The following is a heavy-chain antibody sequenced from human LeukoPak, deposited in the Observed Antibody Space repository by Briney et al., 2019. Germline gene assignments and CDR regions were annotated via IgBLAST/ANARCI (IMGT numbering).Heavy chain of an antibody. V-gene: IGHV4-34*01. Sequence: SETLSLTCAVYGGSFSGYYWSWIRQPPGKGLEWIGEINHSGSTNYNPSLKSRVTISVDTSKNQFSLKLSSVSAADTAVYYCLSSSWYEGYWGQGALVTASS. CDR1: GGSFSGYY. CDR3: LSSSWYEGY. J-gene: IGHJ4*02. D-gene: IGHD6-13*01. CDR2: INHSGST.